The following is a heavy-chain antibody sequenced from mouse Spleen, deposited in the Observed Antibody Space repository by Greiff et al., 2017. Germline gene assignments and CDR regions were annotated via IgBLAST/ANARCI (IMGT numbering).Heavy chain of an antibody. CDR2: INPDSSTI. D-gene: IGHD3-1*01. J-gene: IGHJ3*01. Sequence: EVKLVESGGGLVQPGGSLKLSCAASGFDFSRYWMSWVRQAPGQGLEWIGEINPDSSTINYTPSLKDKFILSRDNAKNTPFLQLTSLRSEDTAVYYCARGYEGSSAWFAYWGQGTLVTVSA. CDR1: GFDFSRYW. V-gene: IGHV4-1*02. CDR3: ARGYEGSSAWFAY.